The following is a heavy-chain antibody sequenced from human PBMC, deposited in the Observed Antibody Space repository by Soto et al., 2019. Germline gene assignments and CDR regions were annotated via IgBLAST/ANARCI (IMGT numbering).Heavy chain of an antibody. D-gene: IGHD5-12*01. V-gene: IGHV1-58*01. CDR1: GFSFPNSA. J-gene: IGHJ3*02. CDR2: IIDAGGNT. Sequence: TVKVSCKASGFSFPNSAVQWLRQARGQRLGWIGWIIDAGGNTKCAQQVQERVTITSDMATSSADMELSSLTSEDTAVYYCAAELYSDGRCCSFDIWGQGTLVTVSS. CDR3: AAELYSDGRCCSFDI.